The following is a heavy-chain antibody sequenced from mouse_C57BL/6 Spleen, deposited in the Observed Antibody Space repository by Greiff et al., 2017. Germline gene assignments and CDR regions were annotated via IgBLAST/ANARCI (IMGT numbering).Heavy chain of an antibody. CDR3: ARYDGYLYAMDY. CDR2: ISYDGSN. CDR1: GYSITSGYY. Sequence: EVHLVESGPGLVKPSQSLSLTCSVTGYSITSGYYWNWIRQFPGNKLEWMGYISYDGSNNYNPSLKNRISITRDTSKNQFFLKLNSVTTEDTATYYCARYDGYLYAMDYWGQGTSVTVSS. V-gene: IGHV3-6*01. D-gene: IGHD2-3*01. J-gene: IGHJ4*01.